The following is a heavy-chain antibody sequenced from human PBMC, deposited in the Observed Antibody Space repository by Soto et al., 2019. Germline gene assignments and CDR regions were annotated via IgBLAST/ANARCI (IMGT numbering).Heavy chain of an antibody. CDR1: GLTFSTYA. CDR2: ISVSGDNT. CDR3: ADGGEWSFNFVY. D-gene: IGHD3-3*01. Sequence: GSLRLSCAASGLTFSTYAMSWVRQAPGKGLEWVSGISVSGDNTYYAGSVKGRFTISRDNSKNTLYLQMNNLRAEDTAVYYCADGGEWSFNFVYWGQGTLVTVSS. J-gene: IGHJ4*02. V-gene: IGHV3-23*01.